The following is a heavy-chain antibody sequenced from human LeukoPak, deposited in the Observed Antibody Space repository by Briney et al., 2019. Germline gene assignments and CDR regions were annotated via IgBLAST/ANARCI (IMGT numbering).Heavy chain of an antibody. Sequence: ASVKVSSKASGYTFTSYDINWVRQATGQGLEWMGWMNPNSGNTGYAQKLQGRVTITRNTSISTAYMELSSLRSEDTAVYYCARGNYYDSSGYREGDAFDIWGQGTMVTVSS. CDR2: MNPNSGNT. CDR1: GYTFTSYD. CDR3: ARGNYYDSSGYREGDAFDI. J-gene: IGHJ3*02. V-gene: IGHV1-8*03. D-gene: IGHD3-22*01.